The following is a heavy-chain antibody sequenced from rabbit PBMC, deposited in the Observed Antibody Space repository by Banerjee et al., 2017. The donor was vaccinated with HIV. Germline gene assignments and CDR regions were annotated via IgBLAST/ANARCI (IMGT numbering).Heavy chain of an antibody. V-gene: IGHV1S45*01. D-gene: IGHD4-1*01. CDR3: ARDGSGWGANFNL. J-gene: IGHJ4*01. CDR2: IDAGSKGST. Sequence: QEQLEESGGDLVKPEGSLTLTCTASGFSFSSNYWMCWVRQAPGKGLEWIACIDAGSKGSTYYASWAKGRFTISKTSSTTVTLQMTSLTAADMATYFCARDGSGWGANFNLWGPGTLVTVS. CDR1: GFSFSSNYW.